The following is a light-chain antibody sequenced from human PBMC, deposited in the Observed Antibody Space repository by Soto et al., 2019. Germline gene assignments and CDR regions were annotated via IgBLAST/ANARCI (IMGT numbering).Light chain of an antibody. CDR1: RRVSSY. J-gene: IGKJ1*01. CDR3: QQYGTSPWT. Sequence: EIVLTQSPGTLSLSPGDRATLSCRASRRVSSYLAWYQQKAGQAPRLLIYDASNRAAGTPDRFSGSVSGTDFTLTISRLEPEDFAVYYCQQYGTSPWTFGQGTKVDIK. V-gene: IGKV3-20*01. CDR2: DAS.